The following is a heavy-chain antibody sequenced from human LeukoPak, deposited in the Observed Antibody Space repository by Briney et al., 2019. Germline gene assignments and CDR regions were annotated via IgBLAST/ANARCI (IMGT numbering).Heavy chain of an antibody. CDR2: IYYSGST. J-gene: IGHJ5*02. D-gene: IGHD6-19*01. V-gene: IGHV4-59*08. Sequence: SETLSLTCTVSGGSISSYYWSWIRQPPGKGLEWIGYIYYSGSTNYNPSLQSRVTISVDTSKNQFSLKLNSVTAADTAVYYCARQSYSSGFNWFDPWGQGTLVTVSS. CDR1: GGSISSYY. CDR3: ARQSYSSGFNWFDP.